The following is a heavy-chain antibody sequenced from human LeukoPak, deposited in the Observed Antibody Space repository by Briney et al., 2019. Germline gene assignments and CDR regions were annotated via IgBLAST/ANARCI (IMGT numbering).Heavy chain of an antibody. CDR3: ATLPLRVAAVAGERFDY. V-gene: IGHV1-24*01. CDR1: GYTLTGLS. CDR2: FDPEDGET. D-gene: IGHD6-19*01. J-gene: IGHJ4*02. Sequence: ASVKVSCKVSGYTLTGLSMHWVRQAPGKGLEWMGGFDPEDGETIYAQKFQGRVTMTEDTSTDTAYMELSSLRSEDTAVYYCATLPLRVAAVAGERFDYWGQGTLVTVSS.